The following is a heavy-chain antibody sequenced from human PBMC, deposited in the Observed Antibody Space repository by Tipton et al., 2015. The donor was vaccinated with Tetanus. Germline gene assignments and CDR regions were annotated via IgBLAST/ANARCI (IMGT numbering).Heavy chain of an antibody. Sequence: TLSLTCAVYGTSFKDYYWSWIRQPPGKGLEWIGYIYYSGSTYYNPSLKSRVTISIDTSKNQFSLRLSSVTAADTAVYYCSSSPGNHYLAFFDYWGRGTLVTVSS. V-gene: IGHV4-30-4*02. CDR3: SSSPGNHYLAFFDY. CDR1: GTSFKDYY. D-gene: IGHD2/OR15-2a*01. CDR2: IYYSGST. J-gene: IGHJ4*02.